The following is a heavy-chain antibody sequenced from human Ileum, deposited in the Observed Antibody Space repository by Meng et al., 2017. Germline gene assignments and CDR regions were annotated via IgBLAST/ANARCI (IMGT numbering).Heavy chain of an antibody. CDR1: GFTFSTYW. J-gene: IGHJ4*02. CDR2: IKTDASST. CDR3: ARGYGAGPYNDY. Sequence: ESLKISCAASGFTFSTYWMHWVLQAPGEGLVWVSRIKTDASSTSYADSVEGRFTISRDNAKNTLYLQMNSLRAEDTAVYYCARGYGAGPYNDYWGQGTTVTVSS. D-gene: IGHD3-10*01. V-gene: IGHV3-74*01.